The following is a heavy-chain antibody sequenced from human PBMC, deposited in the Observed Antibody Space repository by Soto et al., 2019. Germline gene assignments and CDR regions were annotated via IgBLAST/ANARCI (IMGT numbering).Heavy chain of an antibody. J-gene: IGHJ4*02. CDR1: GGSISSYY. V-gene: IGHV4-59*08. CDR3: ARRWGAAVDY. D-gene: IGHD1-26*01. Sequence: QVQLQESGPGLVKPSETLSLTCTVSGGSISSYYWSWIRQPPGKGQEWIGYIYYSGSTNYNPSLKSRVTISVDTSKNQFSLKLSSVTAADTAVYYCARRWGAAVDYWGQGTLVTVSS. CDR2: IYYSGST.